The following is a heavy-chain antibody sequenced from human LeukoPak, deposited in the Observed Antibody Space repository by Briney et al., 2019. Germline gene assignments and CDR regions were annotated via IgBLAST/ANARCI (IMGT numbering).Heavy chain of an antibody. CDR3: ARDGYYYDSSGSEYFDL. J-gene: IGHJ2*01. D-gene: IGHD3-22*01. CDR1: GGSVSSGSYY. V-gene: IGHV4-61*01. Sequence: SETLSLTCTVSGGSVSSGSYYWSWIRQPPGKGLEWIGYIYYSGSTNYNPSLKSRVTISVDTSKNQFSLKLSSVTAADTAVYYCARDGYYYDSSGSEYFDLWGRGTLVTVSS. CDR2: IYYSGST.